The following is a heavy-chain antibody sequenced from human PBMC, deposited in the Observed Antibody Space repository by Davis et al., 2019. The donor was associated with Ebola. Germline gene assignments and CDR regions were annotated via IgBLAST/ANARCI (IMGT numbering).Heavy chain of an antibody. D-gene: IGHD1-26*01. CDR3: AKDRSSGSYDDYYMDV. V-gene: IGHV3-23*01. Sequence: PGGSLRLSCEGSGFTFSSFGMSWVRQAPGKGLEWVSGISGSGGSSYYADSVKGRFTFSRDNSKNTLYLQMNSLRAEDTAVYYCAKDRSSGSYDDYYMDVWGKGTTVTVSS. CDR2: ISGSGGSS. CDR1: GFTFSSFG. J-gene: IGHJ6*03.